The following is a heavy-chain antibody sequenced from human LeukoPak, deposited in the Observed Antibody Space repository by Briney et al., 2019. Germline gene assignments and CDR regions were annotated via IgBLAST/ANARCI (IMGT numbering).Heavy chain of an antibody. CDR2: ISGSGDSR. V-gene: IGHV3-23*01. CDR1: GFTFSSCA. J-gene: IGHJ6*02. CDR3: AKGVTTVRIYYHGMDV. D-gene: IGHD4-17*01. Sequence: GGALRLSCAASGFTFSSCAMSWVRHAPGKGLEWVSLISGSGDSRYYADSVKGRFTISRDNAKNTLWLQMNSLRAEDTAVYYCAKGVTTVRIYYHGMDVWGQGTTVTVSS.